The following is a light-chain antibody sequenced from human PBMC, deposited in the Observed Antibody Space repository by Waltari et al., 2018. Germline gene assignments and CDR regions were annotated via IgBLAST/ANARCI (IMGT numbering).Light chain of an antibody. CDR2: TAS. CDR1: QGISTY. CDR3: QQLKSYPLT. V-gene: IGKV1-9*01. Sequence: DIQLTLSPSFLSASVGDRVTITCRASQGISTYLAWYQFKPGKAPKLLIYTASTLQDGVPSRFSGSGSGTDFTLTISSLQPEDFATYFCQQLKSYPLTFAVGTEVEIK. J-gene: IGKJ4*01.